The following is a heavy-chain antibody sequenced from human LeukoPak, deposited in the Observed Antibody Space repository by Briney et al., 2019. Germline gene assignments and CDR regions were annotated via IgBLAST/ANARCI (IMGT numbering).Heavy chain of an antibody. V-gene: IGHV4-39*01. CDR2: ISSSGKS. D-gene: IGHD1-26*01. Sequence: PSETLSLTCAVSGGSISTTDFDWAWIRQPPGQGSEWIATISSSGKSYYNPYLMSRVTISVDTSKNQFSLDVTSVTAADTGLFYCARFKGGTGFDYWGRGILVIVS. CDR3: ARFKGGTGFDY. CDR1: GGSISTTDFD. J-gene: IGHJ4*02.